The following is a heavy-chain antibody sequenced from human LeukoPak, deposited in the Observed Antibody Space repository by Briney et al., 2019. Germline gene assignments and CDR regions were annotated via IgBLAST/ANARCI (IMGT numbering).Heavy chain of an antibody. CDR3: ARHLVSSLPTGLDY. CDR2: IHYSGTA. D-gene: IGHD3-9*01. Sequence: SETLSPTCTVSGGSISGYSWSWIRQPPGKGLEYIGYIHYSGTANYTPSLRSRVTISVDTSKNQFSLTLTSVTAGDTAVYYCARHLVSSLPTGLDYWGQGALVTVSS. V-gene: IGHV4-59*08. CDR1: GGSISGYS. J-gene: IGHJ4*02.